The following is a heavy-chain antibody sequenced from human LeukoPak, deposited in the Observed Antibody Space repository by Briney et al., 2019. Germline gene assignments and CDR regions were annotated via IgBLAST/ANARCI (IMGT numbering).Heavy chain of an antibody. Sequence: ASVKVSCTASGGTFSSYAISWVRQAPGQGLEWMGIINPSGGSTSYAQKFQGRVTMTRDTSTSTVYMELSSLRSEDTAAYYCARGIVRSENWFDPWGQGTLVTVSP. CDR3: ARGIVRSENWFDP. CDR2: INPSGGST. D-gene: IGHD2-8*01. V-gene: IGHV1-46*01. CDR1: GGTFSSYA. J-gene: IGHJ5*02.